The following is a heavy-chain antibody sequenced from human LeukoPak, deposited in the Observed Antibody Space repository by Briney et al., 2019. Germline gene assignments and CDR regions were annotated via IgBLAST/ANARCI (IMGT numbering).Heavy chain of an antibody. D-gene: IGHD6-19*01. CDR3: ARGGEQWLGYFDY. Sequence: SQTLSLTCAISGDSVSSNSAAWNRIRQSPSRGLEWLGRTYYRSKWYNDYAVSVKSRITINPDTSKNQFSLQLNSVTPEDTAVYYCARGGEQWLGYFDYWGQGTLVTVSS. V-gene: IGHV6-1*01. CDR2: TYYRSKWYN. J-gene: IGHJ4*02. CDR1: GDSVSSNSAA.